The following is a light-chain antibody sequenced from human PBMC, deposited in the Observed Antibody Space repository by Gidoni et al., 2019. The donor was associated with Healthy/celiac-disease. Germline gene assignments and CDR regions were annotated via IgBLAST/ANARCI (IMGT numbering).Light chain of an antibody. CDR1: QSLTSTY. V-gene: IGKV3-20*01. CDR2: GAS. J-gene: IGKJ4*01. Sequence: EIVLTQSPGTRSLSPGERATLSCRASQSLTSTYLAWYPQKPGPAPRLLIYGASSRATGIPERVRGSGSGTDFTLTSSRVEPEDLAVYYCQQYDNSPLTFXGXTKVEIK. CDR3: QQYDNSPLT.